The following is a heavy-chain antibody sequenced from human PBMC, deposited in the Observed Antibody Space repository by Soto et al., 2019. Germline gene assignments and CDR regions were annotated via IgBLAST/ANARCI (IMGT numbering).Heavy chain of an antibody. Sequence: QVQLVQSGAEVKKPGASVKVSCKASGYTFTSYGISWVRQAPGQGLEWMGWISAYNGNTNYAQKLQGRVTMTTDTSTSTAYMGLRSLRSDDTAVYYCAREGLYDFWSGYYSVSFDYWGQGTLVTVSS. J-gene: IGHJ4*02. CDR1: GYTFTSYG. CDR3: AREGLYDFWSGYYSVSFDY. D-gene: IGHD3-3*01. CDR2: ISAYNGNT. V-gene: IGHV1-18*01.